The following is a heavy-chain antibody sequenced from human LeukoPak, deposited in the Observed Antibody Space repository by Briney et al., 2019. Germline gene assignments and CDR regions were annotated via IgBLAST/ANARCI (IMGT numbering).Heavy chain of an antibody. V-gene: IGHV1-18*01. CDR2: ISAYNGNT. CDR3: ARDLMYYDSSGLDAFDI. D-gene: IGHD3-22*01. CDR1: GGTFSSYA. J-gene: IGHJ3*02. Sequence: GSSVKVSCKASGGTFSSYAISWLRQAPGQGLEWMGWISAYNGNTNYAQKLQGRVTMTTDTSTSTAYMELRSLRSDDTAVYYCARDLMYYDSSGLDAFDIWGQGTMVTVSS.